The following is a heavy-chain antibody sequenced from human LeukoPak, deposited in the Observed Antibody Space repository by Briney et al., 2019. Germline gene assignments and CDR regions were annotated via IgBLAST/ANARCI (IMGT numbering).Heavy chain of an antibody. CDR3: ASTYYDFWSGYYKGWDY. J-gene: IGHJ4*02. V-gene: IGHV4-39*01. CDR2: IYYSGST. D-gene: IGHD3-3*01. CDR1: GGSISSTNYY. Sequence: PSETLSLTCTVSGGSISSTNYYWSWIRQPPGKGLEWIGSIYYSGSTYYNPSLKSRVTISVDTSKNQFSLKLSSVTAADTAVYYCASTYYDFWSGYYKGWDYWGQGTLVTVSS.